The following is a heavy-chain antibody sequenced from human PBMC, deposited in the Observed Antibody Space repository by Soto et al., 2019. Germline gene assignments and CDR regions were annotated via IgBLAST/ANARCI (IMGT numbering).Heavy chain of an antibody. V-gene: IGHV3-30*18. CDR2: ISYDGSNK. J-gene: IGHJ4*02. CDR3: AKGPYCGGDCYSDDFDY. CDR1: GFTFSSYG. Sequence: QVQLVESGGGVVQPGRSLRLSCAASGFTFSSYGMHWVRQAPGKGLEWVAVISYDGSNKYYADSVKGRFTISRDNSKNXLYLQMNSLRAEDTAVYYCAKGPYCGGDCYSDDFDYWGQGTLVTVSS. D-gene: IGHD2-21*02.